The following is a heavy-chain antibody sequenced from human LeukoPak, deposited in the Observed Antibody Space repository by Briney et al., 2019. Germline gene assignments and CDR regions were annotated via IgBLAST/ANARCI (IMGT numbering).Heavy chain of an antibody. J-gene: IGHJ4*02. V-gene: IGHV4-59*01. D-gene: IGHD5-12*01. CDR1: GGSISSYY. CDR3: ARESYYSGWFDY. CDR2: MYKTRTT. Sequence: SSETLSLTCNVSGGSISSYYWSWIRQSPGKGLGWIGYMYKTRTTDYNPSLKSRVTISADTSSNQFSLKLTSVSAADTAVYFCARESYYSGWFDYWGQGALVTVSS.